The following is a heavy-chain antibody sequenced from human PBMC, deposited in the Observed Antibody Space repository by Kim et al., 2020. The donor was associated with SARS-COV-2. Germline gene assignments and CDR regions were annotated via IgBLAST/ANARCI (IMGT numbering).Heavy chain of an antibody. D-gene: IGHD1-26*01. J-gene: IGHJ4*02. Sequence: SADSVKGRFTSSRDNAKNSLYLQMNSLRAEDTAVYYWARTVSYAGDYFDYWGQGTLVTVSS. V-gene: IGHV3-11*04. CDR3: ARTVSYAGDYFDY.